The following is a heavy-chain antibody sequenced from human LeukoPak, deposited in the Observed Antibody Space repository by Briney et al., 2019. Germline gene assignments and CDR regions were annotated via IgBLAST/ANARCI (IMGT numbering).Heavy chain of an antibody. V-gene: IGHV4-4*07. D-gene: IGHD6-13*01. CDR1: GGSISSYY. J-gene: IGHJ5*02. CDR2: IYTSGST. CDR3: ARDCRTGVAAAGTGWFDP. Sequence: PSETLSLTCTVSGGSISSYYWSWIRQPAGKGLEWIGRIYTSGSTNYNPSLKSRVTMSVDTSKNQFSLKLSSVTAADTAVYYCARDCRTGVAAAGTGWFDPWGQGTLVTVSS.